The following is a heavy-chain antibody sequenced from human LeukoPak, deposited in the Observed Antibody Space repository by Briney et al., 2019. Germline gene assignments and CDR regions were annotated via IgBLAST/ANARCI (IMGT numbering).Heavy chain of an antibody. V-gene: IGHV4-34*01. CDR2: INHSGST. Sequence: SETLSLTCAVYGGSFSGYYWSWIRQPPGKGLEWIGEINHSGSTNYNPSLKSRVTISVDTSKNQFSLKLSSVTAADTAVYYCVRAETYYYGSGSFYFDYWGQGTLVTVSS. CDR3: VRAETYYYGSGSFYFDY. D-gene: IGHD3-10*01. J-gene: IGHJ4*02. CDR1: GGSFSGYY.